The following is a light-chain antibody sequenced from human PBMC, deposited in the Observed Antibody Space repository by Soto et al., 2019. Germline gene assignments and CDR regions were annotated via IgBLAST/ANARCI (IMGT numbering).Light chain of an antibody. J-gene: IGKJ2*01. Sequence: DIQMTQSPSTLSASVGDRVTITCRASQSISSWLAWYQQKPGKPPKLLIYDASSLESGVLSRFSGSGSGIAFTLTISSLQPDDFVTYYCQQYNSYPTYTFGQGTKLEIK. CDR3: QQYNSYPTYT. CDR1: QSISSW. CDR2: DAS. V-gene: IGKV1-5*01.